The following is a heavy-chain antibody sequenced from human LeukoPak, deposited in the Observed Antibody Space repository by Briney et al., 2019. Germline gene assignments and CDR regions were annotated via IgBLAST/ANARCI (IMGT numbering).Heavy chain of an antibody. V-gene: IGHV3-48*02. CDR3: ARDRDGMDV. J-gene: IGHJ6*02. CDR2: ISSSSTI. Sequence: PGGSLRLSCVASGFTFSSYSMNWVRQAPGKGLEWVSYISSSSTIYYADSVKGRFTISRDNAKNSLYLQMNSLRDEDTAVYYCARDRDGMDVWGQGTTVTVSS. CDR1: GFTFSSYS.